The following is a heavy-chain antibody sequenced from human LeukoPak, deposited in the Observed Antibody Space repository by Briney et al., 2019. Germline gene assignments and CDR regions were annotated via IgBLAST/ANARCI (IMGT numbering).Heavy chain of an antibody. CDR1: GGSISSSSYY. V-gene: IGHV4-39*01. D-gene: IGHD2-21*01. CDR2: IYYSGST. CDR3: ARRIGLVTPNAFDI. Sequence: SETLSLTCTVSGGSISSSSYYWGWIRQPPGKGLEWIGSIYYSGSTYYNPSLKSRVTISVDTSKNQFSPKLSSVTAADTAVYYCARRIGLVTPNAFDIWGQGTMVTVSS. J-gene: IGHJ3*02.